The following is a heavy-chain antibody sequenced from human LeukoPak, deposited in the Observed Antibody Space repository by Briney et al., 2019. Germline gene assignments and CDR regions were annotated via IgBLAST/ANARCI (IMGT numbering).Heavy chain of an antibody. J-gene: IGHJ4*02. D-gene: IGHD4/OR15-4a*01. CDR1: GFTFSSYA. CDR3: ARDQEYGDNFASCFDY. Sequence: PGGPLRLSCAASGFTFSSYAMHWVRQAPGKGLEWVAVISYDGSNKYYADSVKGRFTISRDNSKNTLYLQINSLRAEDTAVYYCARDQEYGDNFASCFDYWGQGTLVTVSS. CDR2: ISYDGSNK. V-gene: IGHV3-30*04.